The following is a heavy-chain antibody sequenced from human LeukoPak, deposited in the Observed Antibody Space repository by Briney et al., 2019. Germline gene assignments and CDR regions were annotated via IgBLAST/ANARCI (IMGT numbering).Heavy chain of an antibody. CDR3: GYGAYSYGGFDY. CDR1: GFTFNNYA. D-gene: IGHD5-18*01. J-gene: IGHJ4*02. V-gene: IGHV3-23*01. Sequence: GGSLRLSCAASGFTFNNYAMSWVRRAPGKGLEWVSAISGSGGGTYYADSVKGRFTISRDNSKNTLYLQMNSLRAEDTAVYYCGYGAYSYGGFDYWGQGTLVTVSS. CDR2: ISGSGGGT.